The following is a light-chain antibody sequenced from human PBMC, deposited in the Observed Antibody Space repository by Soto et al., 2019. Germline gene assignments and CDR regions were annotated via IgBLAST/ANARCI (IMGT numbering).Light chain of an antibody. J-gene: IGLJ1*01. CDR3: GTWDSSLSGGV. V-gene: IGLV1-51*01. CDR2: DNN. CDR1: SSNIGNNY. Sequence: QSVLTQPPSVSAAPGQKVTISCSGSSSNIGNNYVSWYRQLPGAAPKLLIYDNNKRPSGIPDRFSGSKSGTSATLGITGLQTGDEADYYCGTWDSSLSGGVFGTGTKVT.